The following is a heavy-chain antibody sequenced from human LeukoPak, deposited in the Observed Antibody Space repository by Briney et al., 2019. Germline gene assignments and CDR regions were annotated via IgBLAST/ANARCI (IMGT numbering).Heavy chain of an antibody. V-gene: IGHV3-23*01. CDR2: IGAGGTFT. CDR1: GFTFTTSW. D-gene: IGHD3-22*01. J-gene: IGHJ4*02. Sequence: GGSLRLSCAASGFTFTTSWMSWVRQAPGKGLEWVSGIGAGGTFTYYADSVKGRFTISRDNSRNTLYLQMNSLRADDTAVYYCHCYYYDSSGYYYHDYWGQGTLVTVSS. CDR3: HCYYYDSSGYYYHDY.